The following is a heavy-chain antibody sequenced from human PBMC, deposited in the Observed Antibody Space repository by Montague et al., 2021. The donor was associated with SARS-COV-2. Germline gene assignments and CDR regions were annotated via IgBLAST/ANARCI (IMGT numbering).Heavy chain of an antibody. D-gene: IGHD3-10*01. CDR1: GGSLSGYY. CDR3: AIPMVRGFSRAFDI. CDR2: INHSGST. J-gene: IGHJ3*02. V-gene: IGHV4-34*01. Sequence: SETLSLTCAVYGGSLSGYYWSWIRQPPGEGLEWIGEINHSGSTNYNPSLKSRVTISVDTSKNQFSLKLSSVTAADTAVYYCAIPMVRGFSRAFDIWGQGTMVTVSS.